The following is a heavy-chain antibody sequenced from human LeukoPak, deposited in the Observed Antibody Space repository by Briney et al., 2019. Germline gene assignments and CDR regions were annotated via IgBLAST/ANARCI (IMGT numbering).Heavy chain of an antibody. CDR2: IYTSGST. D-gene: IGHD5-24*01. CDR1: GGSISSYY. CDR3: ARSIEMATNEAFDY. J-gene: IGHJ4*02. V-gene: IGHV4-4*09. Sequence: SETLSLTCTVSGGSISSYYWSWIRQPPGKGLEWIGYIYTSGSTNYNPSLKSRVTISVDTSKTQFSLKLSSVTAADTAVYYCARSIEMATNEAFDYWGQGTLVTVSS.